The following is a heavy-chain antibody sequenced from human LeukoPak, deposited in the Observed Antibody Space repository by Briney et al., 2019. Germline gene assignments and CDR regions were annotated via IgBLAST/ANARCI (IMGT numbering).Heavy chain of an antibody. V-gene: IGHV4-4*07. CDR2: VHHSGTT. D-gene: IGHD3-10*01. Sequence: SETLSLTCTVSGGSISDYYWTWIRQPAGKGLEWIGRVHHSGTTNYNPSLKSRVTMSVDTSKNQFSLKLSSVTAADTAVYYCANYVSASGDYYGVDVWGQGTTVTVSS. J-gene: IGHJ6*02. CDR1: GGSISDYY. CDR3: ANYVSASGDYYGVDV.